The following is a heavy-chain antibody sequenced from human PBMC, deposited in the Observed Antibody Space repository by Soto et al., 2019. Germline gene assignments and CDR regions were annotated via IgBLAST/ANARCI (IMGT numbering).Heavy chain of an antibody. D-gene: IGHD2-2*01. CDR2: ISGDAGRT. J-gene: IGHJ4*02. V-gene: IGHV3-23*01. Sequence: EVQLLESGGGLVQPGGSLRLSCAAAGFTFSRYAMSWVRQAPGKRLEWVSAISGDAGRTYYADSVKGRFTISRDNSKNTLYLQLNSLRAEVTAIYSCAKLAPAATYYFDFWGQGTLVTVSS. CDR1: GFTFSRYA. CDR3: AKLAPAATYYFDF.